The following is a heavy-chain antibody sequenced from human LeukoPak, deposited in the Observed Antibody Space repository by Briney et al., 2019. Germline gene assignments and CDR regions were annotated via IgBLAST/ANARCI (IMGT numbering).Heavy chain of an antibody. CDR1: GFTVSSNY. CDR2: IYSGGST. CDR3: ARDPYSSGWYDY. D-gene: IGHD6-19*01. V-gene: IGHV3-53*01. Sequence: GGSLRLSCAASGFTVSSNYMSWVRQASGKGLEWVSVIYSGGSTYYADSVKGRFTISRDNSKNTLYLQMNSLRAEDTAVYYCARDPYSSGWYDYWGQGTLVTVSS. J-gene: IGHJ4*02.